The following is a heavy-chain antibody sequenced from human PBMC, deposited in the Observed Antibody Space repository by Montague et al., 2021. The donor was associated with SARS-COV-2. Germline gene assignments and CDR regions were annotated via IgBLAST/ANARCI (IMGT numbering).Heavy chain of an antibody. D-gene: IGHD5-24*01. CDR1: GGSISSSSYY. V-gene: IGHV4-39*01. CDR3: ARQGRDGYNTYYFDY. Sequence: SETLSLTCTVSGGSISSSSYYWGWIRQPPGKGLEWIGSIYYSGSTYYSPSLKSRVTISVDTSKNQFSPKLSSVTAADTAVYYCARQGRDGYNTYYFDYWGQGTLVTVSS. J-gene: IGHJ4*02. CDR2: IYYSGST.